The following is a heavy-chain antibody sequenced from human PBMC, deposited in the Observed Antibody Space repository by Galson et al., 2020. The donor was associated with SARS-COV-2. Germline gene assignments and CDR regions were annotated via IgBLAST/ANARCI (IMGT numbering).Heavy chain of an antibody. CDR1: GYSFTSYW. Sequence: GESLKISCKGSGYSFTSYWIGWVRQMPGKGLEWMGIIYPGDSDTRYSPSFQGQVTISADKSISTAYLQWSSLKALDTAMYYCARPGGLELHGGAFDIWGQGTMVTVSS. J-gene: IGHJ3*02. D-gene: IGHD1-7*01. CDR3: ARPGGLELHGGAFDI. V-gene: IGHV5-51*01. CDR2: IYPGDSDT.